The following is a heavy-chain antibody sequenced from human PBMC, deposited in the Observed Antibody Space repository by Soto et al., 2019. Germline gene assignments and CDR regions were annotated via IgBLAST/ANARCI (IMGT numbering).Heavy chain of an antibody. CDR3: ARVLIAVAGTLSAFDI. V-gene: IGHV4-59*12. Sequence: SETLSLTCTVSCGSISSFYWSWIRQHPGKGLEWIGDIYYSGSTNYNPSLKSRVTISVDKSKNQFSLKLRSVTAADTAVYYCARVLIAVAGTLSAFDIWGQGTLVTVSS. CDR2: IYYSGST. J-gene: IGHJ3*02. D-gene: IGHD6-19*01. CDR1: CGSISSFY.